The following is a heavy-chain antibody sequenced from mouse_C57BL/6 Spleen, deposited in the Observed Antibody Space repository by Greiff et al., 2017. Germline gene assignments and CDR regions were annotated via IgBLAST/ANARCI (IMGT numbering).Heavy chain of an antibody. CDR1: GYAFSSSW. CDR2: IYPGDGDT. J-gene: IGHJ1*03. D-gene: IGHD4-1*01. V-gene: IGHV1-82*01. CDR3: ARRKNWDEGYFDV. Sequence: QVQLKQSGPELVKPGASVKISCKASGYAFSSSWMNWVKQRPGKGLEWIGRIYPGDGDTNYNGKFKGKATLTADKSSSTAYMQLSSLTSEDSAVYFCARRKNWDEGYFDVWGTGTTVTVSS.